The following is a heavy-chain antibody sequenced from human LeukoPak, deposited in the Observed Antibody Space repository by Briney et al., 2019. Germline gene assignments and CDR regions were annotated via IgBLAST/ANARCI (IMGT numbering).Heavy chain of an antibody. Sequence: GGSLRLSCAASGFTVSSNYMSWVRQAPGRGLEWVSVIYSGGSTYYADSVKGRFTISRDNSKNTLYLQMNSLRAEDTAVYYCARDIGSGNYGFYIWGQGTMVTVSS. CDR3: ARDIGSGNYGFYI. V-gene: IGHV3-66*01. D-gene: IGHD3-10*01. CDR1: GFTVSSNY. J-gene: IGHJ3*02. CDR2: IYSGGST.